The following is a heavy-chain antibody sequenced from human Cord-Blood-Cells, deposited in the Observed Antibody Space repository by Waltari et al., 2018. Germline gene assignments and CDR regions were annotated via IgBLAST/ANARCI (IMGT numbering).Heavy chain of an antibody. CDR1: GFTFSSYG. Sequence: VQLVGSGGGVVQPGRSLRLSCAASGFTFSSYGVHWVSQAPGKGLEWVAVIWYDGSNKYYAAAVKGRFTTPRDNSKNPLYLQMNSLRAEATPVYDCAGDLRESGLDYWGQGTLVTVSS. D-gene: IGHD3-10*01. CDR2: IWYDGSNK. CDR3: AGDLRESGLDY. V-gene: IGHV3-33*01. J-gene: IGHJ4*02.